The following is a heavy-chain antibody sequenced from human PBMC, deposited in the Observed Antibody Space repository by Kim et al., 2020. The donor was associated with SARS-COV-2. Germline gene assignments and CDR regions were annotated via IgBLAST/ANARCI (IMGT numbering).Heavy chain of an antibody. V-gene: IGHV3-53*01. CDR3: ARDGPIRFGPYYGMDV. J-gene: IGHJ6*02. Sequence: GGSLRLSCAASGFTVSSNYMSWVRQAPGKGLEWVSVIYSGGSTYYADSVKGRFTISRDNSKNTLYLQMNSLRAEDTAVYYCARDGPIRFGPYYGMDVWGQGTTVTVSS. D-gene: IGHD3-3*01. CDR1: GFTVSSNY. CDR2: IYSGGST.